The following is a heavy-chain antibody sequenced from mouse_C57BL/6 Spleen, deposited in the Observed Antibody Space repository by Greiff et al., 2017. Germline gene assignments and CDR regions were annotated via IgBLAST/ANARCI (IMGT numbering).Heavy chain of an antibody. CDR3: TRDCGNYENAMDY. J-gene: IGHJ4*01. D-gene: IGHD2-1*01. V-gene: IGHV1-15*01. CDR1: GYTFTDYE. Sequence: QVQLQQSGAELVRPGASVTMSCKASGYTFTDYEMHWVKQTPVHGLEWIGAIDPETGGTAYNQKFKGKAILTADKSSSTAYMELRSLTSEDSAVYYCTRDCGNYENAMDYWGQGTSVTVSS. CDR2: IDPETGGT.